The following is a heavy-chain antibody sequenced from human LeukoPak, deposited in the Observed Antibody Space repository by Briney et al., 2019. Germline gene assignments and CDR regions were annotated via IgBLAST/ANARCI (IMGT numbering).Heavy chain of an antibody. CDR1: GYTFTSYG. Sequence: ASVKVSCKASGYTFTSYGISWVRQAPGQGLEWMGWISAYNGNTNYAQKLQGRVTMTTDTSTSTAYMELSSLRSEDTAVYYCARLPIYSSGPRYFDYWGQGTLVTVSS. V-gene: IGHV1-18*01. J-gene: IGHJ4*02. CDR2: ISAYNGNT. D-gene: IGHD3-22*01. CDR3: ARLPIYSSGPRYFDY.